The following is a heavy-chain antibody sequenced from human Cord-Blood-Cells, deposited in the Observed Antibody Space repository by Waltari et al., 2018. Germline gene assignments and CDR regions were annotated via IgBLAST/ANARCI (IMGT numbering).Heavy chain of an antibody. D-gene: IGHD6-13*01. V-gene: IGHV1-69*14. J-gene: IGHJ3*02. CDR1: GGTFSSYA. CDR3: AYPRGIAAAGAFDI. Sequence: QLVQSGAEVKKPGSSVKVSCNASGGTFSSYAISWVRQAPGQGLEWMGGIIPIFGTANYAQKFQGRVTITADKSTSTAYMELSSLRSEDTAVYYCAYPRGIAAAGAFDIWGQGTMVTVSS. CDR2: IIPIFGTA.